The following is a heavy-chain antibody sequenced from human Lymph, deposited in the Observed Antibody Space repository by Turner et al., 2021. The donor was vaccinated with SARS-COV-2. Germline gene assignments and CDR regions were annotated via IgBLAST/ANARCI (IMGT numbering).Heavy chain of an antibody. Sequence: QVQLVESGGGVVQPGRSLRLSCAASGFTFSTYAINWVRQAAGKGLEWVAVISYDGSNKYYADSVKGRFTISRDNSKNTLYLQMNSLRAEDTAVYYCARYGSGGYFYYGLDVWGQGTTVTVSS. V-gene: IGHV3-30*04. J-gene: IGHJ6*02. CDR1: GFTFSTYA. CDR2: ISYDGSNK. D-gene: IGHD3-10*01. CDR3: ARYGSGGYFYYGLDV.